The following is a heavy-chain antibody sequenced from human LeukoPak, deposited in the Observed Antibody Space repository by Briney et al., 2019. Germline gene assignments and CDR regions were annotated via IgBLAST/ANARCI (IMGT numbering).Heavy chain of an antibody. Sequence: GGSLRLSCAASGFTFSSYSMNWVRQAPGKGLEWVSSISSSSSYIYYADSVKGRFTISRDNAKNSLYLQMNSLRAEDTAVYYCARVFPSNAFDIWGQGTMVTVSS. J-gene: IGHJ3*02. D-gene: IGHD3-10*02. CDR3: ARVFPSNAFDI. V-gene: IGHV3-21*01. CDR2: ISSSSSYI. CDR1: GFTFSSYS.